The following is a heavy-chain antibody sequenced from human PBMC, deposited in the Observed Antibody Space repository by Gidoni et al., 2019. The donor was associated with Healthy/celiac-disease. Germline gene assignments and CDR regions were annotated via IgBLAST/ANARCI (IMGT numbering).Heavy chain of an antibody. Sequence: QVQLVESGGGVVQPGGSLRVSCAASGFTFSSYAMHWVRQAPGKGLEWVAVISDDGSNKYYADSVKGRFTISRDNSKNTLYLQMNSLRAEDTAVYYCARDARRYFDYWGQGTLVTVSS. V-gene: IGHV3-30*04. CDR1: GFTFSSYA. CDR2: ISDDGSNK. CDR3: ARDARRYFDY. J-gene: IGHJ4*02.